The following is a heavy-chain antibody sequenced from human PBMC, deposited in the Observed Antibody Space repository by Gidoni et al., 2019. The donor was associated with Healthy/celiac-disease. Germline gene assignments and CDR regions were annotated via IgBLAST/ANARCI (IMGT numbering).Heavy chain of an antibody. Sequence: QVQLQESGPGLVKPSQTLSLTCAVSGGSISSGGYSWSWIRQPPGKGLEWIVYIYYSGSTYYNPSLKSRVTISVDTSKNQFSLKLSSVTAADTAVYYCARAPATTVTTTNWFDPWGQGTLVTVSS. CDR3: ARAPATTVTTTNWFDP. V-gene: IGHV4-30-4*07. CDR1: GGSISSGGYS. J-gene: IGHJ5*02. D-gene: IGHD4-17*01. CDR2: IYYSGST.